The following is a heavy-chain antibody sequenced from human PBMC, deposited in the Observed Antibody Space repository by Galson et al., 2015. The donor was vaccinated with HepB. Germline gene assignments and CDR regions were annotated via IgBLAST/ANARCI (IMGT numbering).Heavy chain of an antibody. CDR3: ARVAFATTHNVGHYFDY. V-gene: IGHV3-21*01. CDR1: GFTFSSYS. J-gene: IGHJ4*02. Sequence: SLRLSCAASGFTFSSYSMNWVRQAPGKGLEWVSSISSSSSYIYYADSVKGRFTISRDNAKNSLYLQMNSLRAEDTAVYYCARVAFATTHNVGHYFDYWGQGTLVTVSS. CDR2: ISSSSSYI. D-gene: IGHD1-26*01.